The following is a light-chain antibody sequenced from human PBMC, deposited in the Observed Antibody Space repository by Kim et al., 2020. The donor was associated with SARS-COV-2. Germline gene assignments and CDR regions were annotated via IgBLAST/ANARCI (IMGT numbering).Light chain of an antibody. CDR1: SLRSYY. CDR3: NSRDSNDYVV. V-gene: IGLV3-19*01. J-gene: IGLJ2*01. Sequence: ALGQTVRITCQGDSLRSYYATWYQQKPGQAPKVVIYGKDNRPSGVPDRFSGSSSGNTAYLTITGTQAGDEADYYGNSRDSNDYVVFGGGTKVTVL. CDR2: GKD.